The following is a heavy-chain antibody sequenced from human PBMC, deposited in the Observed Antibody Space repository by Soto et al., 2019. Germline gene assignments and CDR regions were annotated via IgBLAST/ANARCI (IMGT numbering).Heavy chain of an antibody. Sequence: SVKGSCKAAGGSFSSYASSWVRQAPGQGLEWMGGIIPIFGTANYAQKFQGRVTITADESTSTAYMELSSLRSEDTAVYYCARSAAMVTMAYYCDYWGQGTLVTVSS. V-gene: IGHV1-69*13. CDR3: ARSAAMVTMAYYCDY. J-gene: IGHJ4*02. D-gene: IGHD5-18*01. CDR1: GGSFSSYA. CDR2: IIPIFGTA.